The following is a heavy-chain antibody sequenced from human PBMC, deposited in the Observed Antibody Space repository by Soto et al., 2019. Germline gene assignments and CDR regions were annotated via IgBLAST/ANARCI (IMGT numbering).Heavy chain of an antibody. CDR2: ISYDGSNK. CDR3: ARDWAAAGTRGLRY. V-gene: IGHV3-30-3*01. D-gene: IGHD6-13*01. CDR1: GFTFSSYA. J-gene: IGHJ4*02. Sequence: QVQLVESGGGVVQPGRSLRLSCAASGFTFSSYAMHWVRQAPGKGLEWVAVISYDGSNKYYADSVKGRFTISRDNSKNTLYLQMNSLRAEDTAVYYCARDWAAAGTRGLRYWGQGTLVTVSS.